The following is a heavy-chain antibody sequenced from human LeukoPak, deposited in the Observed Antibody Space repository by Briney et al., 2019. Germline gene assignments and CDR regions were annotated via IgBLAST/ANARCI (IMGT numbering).Heavy chain of an antibody. CDR1: GVTFSSFA. D-gene: IGHD6-13*01. CDR2: IIPIFGTA. V-gene: IGHV1-69*13. J-gene: IGHJ5*02. Sequence: GASVKVSCKASGVTFSSFAISWVRQAPGQGLEWMGWIIPIFGTANYAQKFQGRVTITADESTSTAYMELSSLRSEDTAVYYCARDQYSSSWYTWFDPWGQGTLVTVSS. CDR3: ARDQYSSSWYTWFDP.